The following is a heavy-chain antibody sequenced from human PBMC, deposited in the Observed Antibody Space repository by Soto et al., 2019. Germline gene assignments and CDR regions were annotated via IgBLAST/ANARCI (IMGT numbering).Heavy chain of an antibody. Sequence: PGGSLRLSCAASGFSFRSYAMSWVRQAPGKGLGWVSAISGSDGRTYYADSVKGRFTISRDNFKNTLYLQMNSLRAEDTAVYYCAKFYDYGDRNYWYFDLWGRGTLVTVSS. J-gene: IGHJ2*01. D-gene: IGHD4-17*01. CDR1: GFSFRSYA. CDR2: ISGSDGRT. CDR3: AKFYDYGDRNYWYFDL. V-gene: IGHV3-23*01.